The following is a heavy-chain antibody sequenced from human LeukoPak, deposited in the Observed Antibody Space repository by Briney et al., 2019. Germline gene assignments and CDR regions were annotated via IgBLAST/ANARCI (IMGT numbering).Heavy chain of an antibody. D-gene: IGHD4-17*01. Sequence: GGSLRLSCAGSGFTFSNYNMNWVRQAPGKGLEWVSSISRSSTYIYYADSVQGRFTISRDNAKNSVHLQMKSLRVEDTALYECARETDYADYYFESWGQGTLVTVSS. CDR2: ISRSSTYI. CDR1: GFTFSNYN. J-gene: IGHJ4*02. CDR3: ARETDYADYYFES. V-gene: IGHV3-21*01.